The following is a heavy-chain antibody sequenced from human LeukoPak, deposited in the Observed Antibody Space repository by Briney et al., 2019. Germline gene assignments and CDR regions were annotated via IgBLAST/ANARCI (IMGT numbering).Heavy chain of an antibody. Sequence: SQPLSLTCTVSGGSISSGSYYWSWIRQPAGKGLEWIGRIYTSGSTNYNPSLKIRVTISVDTSKNQSSLKLSSATAADTAVYYCARAHVDTAMVGCYDYCGQGTLVTVPS. CDR3: ARAHVDTAMVGCYDY. D-gene: IGHD5-18*01. CDR1: GGSISSGSYY. V-gene: IGHV4-61*02. J-gene: IGHJ4*02. CDR2: IYTSGST.